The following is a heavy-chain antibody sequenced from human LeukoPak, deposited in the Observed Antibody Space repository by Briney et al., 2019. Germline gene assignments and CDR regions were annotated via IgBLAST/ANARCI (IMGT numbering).Heavy chain of an antibody. Sequence: PGGPLQISCQGSGSPFTSDWISWVRQLPRKGLEGMGRIDPSHSYTHYTPSFQGHVTISADTSISTAYLQWSSLKASDTAMCYCARPYCSSTGCYVDNDAFDIWGQGTMVTVSS. V-gene: IGHV5-10-1*01. CDR1: GSPFTSDW. CDR3: ARPYCSSTGCYVDNDAFDI. J-gene: IGHJ3*02. CDR2: IDPSHSYT. D-gene: IGHD2-2*01.